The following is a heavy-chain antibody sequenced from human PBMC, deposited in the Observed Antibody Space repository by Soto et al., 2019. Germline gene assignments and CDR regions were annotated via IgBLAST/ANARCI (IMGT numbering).Heavy chain of an antibody. CDR1: RYSRTTYN. CDR2: IYSNGGT. D-gene: IGHD1-26*01. V-gene: IGHV4-59*08. CDR3: VRQGIGALHGLVDV. Sequence: PSETLSLTCTVARYSRTTYNKGWIRQPPGKGWEWIGYIYSNGGTSYNPALKSRVTISADTSTKQFSLRLSSVTAADTAVYYCVRQGIGALHGLVDVWGQGTTVTVS. J-gene: IGHJ6*02.